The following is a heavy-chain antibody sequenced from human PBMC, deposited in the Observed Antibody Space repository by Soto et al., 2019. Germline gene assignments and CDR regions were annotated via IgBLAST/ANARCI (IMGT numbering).Heavy chain of an antibody. D-gene: IGHD5-18*01. CDR2: IWYDGSNK. J-gene: IGHJ6*01. CDR3: XRTIQPHTHYYYYGMDV. CDR1: GFTFSSHG. Sequence: GGSLSLSCAASGFTFSSHGMHWVCQAPGKGLEWVAVIWYDGSNKYYADSGKGRFTISRDNSKNTLYLQMNSLRAEDTAVYFCXRTIQPHTHYYYYGMDVWGQGTTVTVSS. V-gene: IGHV3-33*08.